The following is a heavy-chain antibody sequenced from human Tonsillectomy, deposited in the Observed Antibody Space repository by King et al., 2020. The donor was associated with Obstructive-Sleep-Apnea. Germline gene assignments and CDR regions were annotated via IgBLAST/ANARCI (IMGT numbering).Heavy chain of an antibody. V-gene: IGHV5-10-1*01. J-gene: IGHJ4*02. CDR1: GYSFTSYW. Sequence: QLVQSGAEVKKPGESLRISCKGSGYSFTSYWISWVRQMPGKGLEWMGRIDPSDSYTNYSPSFQGHVTISADKSISTAYLQWSSLKASDTAMYYCARGYCSGGSCYLWYFXYWXQGTLVTVSS. CDR2: IDPSDSYT. CDR3: ARGYCSGGSCYLWYFXY. D-gene: IGHD2-15*01.